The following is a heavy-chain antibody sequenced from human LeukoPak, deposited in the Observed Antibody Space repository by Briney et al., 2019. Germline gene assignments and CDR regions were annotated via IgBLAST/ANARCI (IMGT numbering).Heavy chain of an antibody. J-gene: IGHJ4*02. D-gene: IGHD5-18*01. CDR3: ARDRGQLWPVHFDY. Sequence: PGGSLGLSWAASGFPFSSYWMHWVRQAPGKGLVWVSRINSDGSSTSYADSVKGQFTSSRDNAKNTLYLQMNSLRAEDTAVYDCARDRGQLWPVHFDYWGQGTLVTVSS. CDR1: GFPFSSYW. V-gene: IGHV3-74*01. CDR2: INSDGSST.